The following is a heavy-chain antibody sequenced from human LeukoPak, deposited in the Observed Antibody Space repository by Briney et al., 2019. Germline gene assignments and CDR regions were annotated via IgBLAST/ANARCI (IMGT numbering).Heavy chain of an antibody. Sequence: ASVKVSCKASGYTFTSYAMNWVRQAPGQGLEWMGWINTNTGNPTYAQGFTGRFVFSLDTSVSTAYLQISSLKADDTAVYYCARDREWELSPHYGMDVWGQGTTVTVSS. D-gene: IGHD1-26*01. V-gene: IGHV7-4-1*02. CDR3: ARDREWELSPHYGMDV. CDR1: GYTFTSYA. J-gene: IGHJ6*02. CDR2: INTNTGNP.